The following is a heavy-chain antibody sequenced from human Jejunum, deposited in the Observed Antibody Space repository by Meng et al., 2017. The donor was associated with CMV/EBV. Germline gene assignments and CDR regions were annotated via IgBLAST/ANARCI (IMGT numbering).Heavy chain of an antibody. CDR1: RDTFGGNY. J-gene: IGHJ4*02. CDR3: ARDRDGYNTFDY. V-gene: IGHV1-2*02. D-gene: IGHD5-24*01. Sequence: QVPEGQSGAGVKKPGASVKSSCKASRDTFGGNYIHWVRQAPGQGLEYMGWIKPNTGSIKYVEKFQGRVTMTRDTSTNTAYMELTRLISDDTAVYYCARDRDGYNTFDYWGQGTLVTVSS. CDR2: IKPNTGSI.